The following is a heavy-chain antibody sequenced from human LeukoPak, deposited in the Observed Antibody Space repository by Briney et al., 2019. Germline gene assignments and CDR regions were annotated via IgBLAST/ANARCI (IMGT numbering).Heavy chain of an antibody. Sequence: ASVKVSCKSSGYTFNGYYMHWVRQAPGQGLEWVGWINSNTGGTNYAQKFQGRVTMTRDTSNTTAYMELTRLRSDDTAVYYCARGAGLLIDAFDVWGQGTMVTVSS. D-gene: IGHD2-15*01. CDR2: INSNTGGT. J-gene: IGHJ3*01. CDR1: GYTFNGYY. CDR3: ARGAGLLIDAFDV. V-gene: IGHV1-2*02.